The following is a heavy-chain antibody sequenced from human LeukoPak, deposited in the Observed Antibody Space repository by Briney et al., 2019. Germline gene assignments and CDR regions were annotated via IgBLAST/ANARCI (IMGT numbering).Heavy chain of an antibody. V-gene: IGHV1-69*04. CDR3: ARNYDSSGYPFDY. Sequence: GASVKVSCKASGGTFSSYAISWVRQGPGQGLEWMGRIIPILGIANYAQKFQGRVTITADKSTSTAYMELSSLRSEDTAVYYCARNYDSSGYPFDYWGQGTLVTVSS. D-gene: IGHD3-22*01. J-gene: IGHJ4*02. CDR1: GGTFSSYA. CDR2: IIPILGIA.